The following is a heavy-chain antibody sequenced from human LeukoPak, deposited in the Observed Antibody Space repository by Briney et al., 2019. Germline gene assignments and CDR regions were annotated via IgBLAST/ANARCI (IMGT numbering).Heavy chain of an antibody. CDR2: IYYSGST. Sequence: SETLSLTCTASGGSISSFYWSWIRQPPGKGLEWIGYIYYSGSTNYNPSLKSRVTISVDTSKNQFSLKVRSVTAADTAVYFCARGSSTINYWGQGTLVTVSS. V-gene: IGHV4-59*01. CDR1: GGSISSFY. J-gene: IGHJ4*02. CDR3: ARGSSTINY. D-gene: IGHD2-2*01.